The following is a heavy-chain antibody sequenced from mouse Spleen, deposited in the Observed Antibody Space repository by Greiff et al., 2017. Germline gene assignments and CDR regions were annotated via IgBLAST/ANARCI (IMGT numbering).Heavy chain of an antibody. V-gene: IGHV1-85*01. CDR3: ATYDWFAY. J-gene: IGHJ3*01. CDR2: IYPRDGST. Sequence: QVQLKESGPELVKPGASVKLSCKASGYTFTSYDINWVKQRPGQGLEWIGWIYPRDGSTKYNEKFKGKATLTVDTSSSTAYMELHSLTSEDSAVYFCATYDWFAYWGQGTLVTVSA. D-gene: IGHD2-12*01. CDR1: GYTFTSYD.